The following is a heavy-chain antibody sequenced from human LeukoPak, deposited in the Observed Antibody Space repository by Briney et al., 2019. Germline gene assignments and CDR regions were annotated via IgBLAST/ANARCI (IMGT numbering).Heavy chain of an antibody. D-gene: IGHD3-10*01. CDR3: ARDPDITMVRGVPY. CDR2: IYTSGST. CDR1: GGSISSGSYY. V-gene: IGHV4-61*02. J-gene: IGHJ4*02. Sequence: SETLSLTCTVSGGSISSGSYYWSWIRQPAGKGLEWIGRIYTSGSTNYNPSLKSRVTISVDTSKNQFSLKLSSVTAADTAVYYCARDPDITMVRGVPYWGQGTLVTVSS.